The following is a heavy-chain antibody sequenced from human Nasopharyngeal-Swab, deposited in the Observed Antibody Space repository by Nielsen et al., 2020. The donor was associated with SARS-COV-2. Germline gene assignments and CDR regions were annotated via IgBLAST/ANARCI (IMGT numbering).Heavy chain of an antibody. J-gene: IGHJ6*03. D-gene: IGHD3-3*01. Sequence: GGSLKISCKGSGSSFTSYWISWVRQMPGKGLEWMGRIDPSDSYTNYSPSFQGHVTISADKSISTAYLQWSSLKASDTAMYYCARQIRFLEWLPYYYYYMGVWGKGTTVTVSS. V-gene: IGHV5-10-1*01. CDR3: ARQIRFLEWLPYYYYYMGV. CDR2: IDPSDSYT. CDR1: GSSFTSYW.